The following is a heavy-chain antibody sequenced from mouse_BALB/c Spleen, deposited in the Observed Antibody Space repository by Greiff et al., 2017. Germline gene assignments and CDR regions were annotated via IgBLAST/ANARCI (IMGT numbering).Heavy chain of an antibody. CDR1: GFTFSSYA. CDR2: ISSGGSYT. Sequence: EVQLVESGGGLVKPGGSLKLSCAASGFTFSSYAMSWVRQSPEKRLEWVAEISSGGSYTYYPDTVTGRFTISRDNAKNTLYLEMSSLRSEDTAMYYCARRGNYAWFAYWGQGTLVTVSA. J-gene: IGHJ3*01. V-gene: IGHV5-9-4*01. D-gene: IGHD2-1*01. CDR3: ARRGNYAWFAY.